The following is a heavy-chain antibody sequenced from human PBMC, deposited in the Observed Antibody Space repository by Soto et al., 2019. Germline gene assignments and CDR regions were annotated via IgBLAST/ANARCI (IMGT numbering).Heavy chain of an antibody. D-gene: IGHD2-8*01. Sequence: SETLSLTCAVYGGSFSGYYWSRIRQPPGKGLEWIGEINHSGSTNYNPSLKSRVTISVDTSKNQFSLKLSSVTAADTAVYYCAREDCTNGVCYSDYWGQGTLVTVSS. CDR3: AREDCTNGVCYSDY. V-gene: IGHV4-34*01. CDR1: GGSFSGYY. J-gene: IGHJ4*02. CDR2: INHSGST.